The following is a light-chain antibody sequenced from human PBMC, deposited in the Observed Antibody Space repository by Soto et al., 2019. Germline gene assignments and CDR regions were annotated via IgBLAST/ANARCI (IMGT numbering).Light chain of an antibody. Sequence: DIQMTQSPSTLSASVGDRVTITCRASQGVSTWLAWYQQKPGKAPKLLIYKASSLESGVPSRFSGSGSGTEFTLTISSLQPDDFATYYCQQYNSWTFGQGTKVEIK. J-gene: IGKJ1*01. CDR3: QQYNSWT. CDR2: KAS. CDR1: QGVSTW. V-gene: IGKV1-5*03.